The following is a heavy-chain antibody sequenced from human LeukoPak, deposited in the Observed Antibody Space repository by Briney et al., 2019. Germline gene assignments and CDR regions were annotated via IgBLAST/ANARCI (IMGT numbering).Heavy chain of an antibody. CDR2: IYGDGDTT. CDR1: GFTVSTNY. J-gene: IGHJ4*02. V-gene: IGHV3-53*01. CDR3: ASLSLGHY. D-gene: IGHD6-6*01. Sequence: GGSLRLSCAASGFTVSTNYMSWVRQAPGKGLEWVSIIYGDGDTTYYADSVKGRFTISRDNSKNTLYLQMNSLRAEDTAVYYCASLSLGHYWGQGTLVTVSS.